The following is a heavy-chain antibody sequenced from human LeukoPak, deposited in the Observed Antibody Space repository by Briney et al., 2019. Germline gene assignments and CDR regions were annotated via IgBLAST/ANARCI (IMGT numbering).Heavy chain of an antibody. J-gene: IGHJ2*01. CDR2: FDPEDGET. D-gene: IGHD7-27*01. Sequence: ASVKVSCKVSGYTLTELSMHWVRQAPGKGLEWMGGFDPEDGETIYAQKFQGRVTMTEDTSTDTAYMELSSLRSEDTAVYYCATEIPTGARPGWYFDLWGRGTLVTVSS. CDR1: GYTLTELS. V-gene: IGHV1-24*01. CDR3: ATEIPTGARPGWYFDL.